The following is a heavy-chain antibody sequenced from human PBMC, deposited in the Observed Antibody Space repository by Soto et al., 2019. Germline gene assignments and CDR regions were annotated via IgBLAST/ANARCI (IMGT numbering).Heavy chain of an antibody. V-gene: IGHV3-30-3*01. CDR3: ARERLRYNWNEVPYYYDGMDV. CDR2: ISYDGSNK. CDR1: GFTFSSYA. D-gene: IGHD1-1*01. J-gene: IGHJ6*02. Sequence: QVQLVESGGGVVQPGRSLRLSCAASGFTFSSYAMHWVRQAPGKGLEWVAVISYDGSNKYYADSVKRRFTISRDNSNNELDLDMISLTAEDTDVYYCARERLRYNWNEVPYYYDGMDVWGQGTTVTVSS.